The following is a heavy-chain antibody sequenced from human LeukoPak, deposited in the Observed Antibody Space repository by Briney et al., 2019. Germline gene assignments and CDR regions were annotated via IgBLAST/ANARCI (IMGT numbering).Heavy chain of an antibody. Sequence: GGSLRLSCAASGFTFSSYEMNWVRQAPGKGLEWVSYISNSGTAIYYADSVKGRFTISRDNSKNTLYLQMNSLRAEDTAMYYCARDRTRDCSGGGCYRHYFDYWGQGTLVTVSS. CDR3: ARDRTRDCSGGGCYRHYFDY. CDR2: ISNSGTAI. CDR1: GFTFSSYE. V-gene: IGHV3-48*03. D-gene: IGHD2-15*01. J-gene: IGHJ4*02.